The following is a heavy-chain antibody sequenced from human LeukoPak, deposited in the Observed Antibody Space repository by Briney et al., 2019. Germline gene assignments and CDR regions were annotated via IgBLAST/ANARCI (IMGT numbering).Heavy chain of an antibody. CDR2: IYYSGST. Sequence: SETLSLTCTVSGGSISSYYWSWIRQPPGKGLEWIGYIYYSGSTNYNPSLKSRVTISVDTSKDQFSLKLSSVTAADTAVYYCARLSYDYVWGSYRYSYYYYGMDVWGQGTTVTVSS. CDR3: ARLSYDYVWGSYRYSYYYYGMDV. V-gene: IGHV4-59*08. D-gene: IGHD3-16*02. CDR1: GGSISSYY. J-gene: IGHJ6*02.